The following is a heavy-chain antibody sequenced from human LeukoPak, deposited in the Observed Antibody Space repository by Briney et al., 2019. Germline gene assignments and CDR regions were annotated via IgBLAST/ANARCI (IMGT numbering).Heavy chain of an antibody. CDR1: GYTFTDYY. Sequence: ASVKVSCKASGYTFTDYYMHWVRQAPGQGLEWMGRINPDTGGTDYAQKFQGRVTMTTDTSISTAYMELSRLISDDTAVYYCARDWLLRYSQGGFDYWGQGTLVTVSS. J-gene: IGHJ4*02. CDR2: INPDTGGT. CDR3: ARDWLLRYSQGGFDY. D-gene: IGHD3-9*01. V-gene: IGHV1-2*02.